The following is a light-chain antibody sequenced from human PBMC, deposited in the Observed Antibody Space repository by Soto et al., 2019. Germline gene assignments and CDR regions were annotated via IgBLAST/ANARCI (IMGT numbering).Light chain of an antibody. Sequence: QSVLTQPPSASGTPGQRVTISCSGSSSNIGRNTVNWYQQLPGTAPKVLIYRNDQRPSGVPDRFSGSMSGTAASLAIGGLRSEDEADYYCAAWDDSLSGVVFGGGTKLTVL. V-gene: IGLV1-47*01. CDR3: AAWDDSLSGVV. CDR2: RND. J-gene: IGLJ2*01. CDR1: SSNIGRNT.